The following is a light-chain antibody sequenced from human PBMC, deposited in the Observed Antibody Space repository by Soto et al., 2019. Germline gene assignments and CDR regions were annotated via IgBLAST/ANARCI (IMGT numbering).Light chain of an antibody. Sequence: QLVLTQPPSASGTPGQRVTISCSGSSSNIGSNTVNWYQQLPGTAPKLLIYSNNQRPSGVPDRFSGSKSGTSASLAISGLQSEDEADYYCAAWDDSLNAYVFGTGTKLTVL. CDR1: SSNIGSNT. V-gene: IGLV1-44*01. J-gene: IGLJ1*01. CDR3: AAWDDSLNAYV. CDR2: SNN.